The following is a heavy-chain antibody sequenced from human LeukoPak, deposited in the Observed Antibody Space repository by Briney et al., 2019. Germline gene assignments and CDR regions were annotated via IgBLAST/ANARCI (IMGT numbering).Heavy chain of an antibody. CDR3: ATLHGDYEYSFDP. J-gene: IGHJ5*02. CDR2: FDPEDGQT. V-gene: IGHV1-24*01. Sequence: GCFDPEDGQTTYSQKFQWRVTITEDKTTDTAYMELSSLRSEDTAVYYCATLHGDYEYSFDPWGQGVLVTVSS. D-gene: IGHD4-17*01.